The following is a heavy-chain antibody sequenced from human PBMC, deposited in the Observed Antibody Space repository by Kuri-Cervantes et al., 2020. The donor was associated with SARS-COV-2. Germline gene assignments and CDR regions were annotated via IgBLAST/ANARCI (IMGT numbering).Heavy chain of an antibody. J-gene: IGHJ6*03. Sequence: GSLRLSCALYYGTLTGYQWSWIRQPPGKGLEWIGGINHRGDTYYNPSLEGRVTISRDTSENKFSLRLSSVTAADTAVYYCARGINGYFFFYYLDVWGKGTTVT. V-gene: IGHV4-34*01. CDR1: YGTLTGYQ. CDR3: ARGINGYFFFYYLDV. D-gene: IGHD3-22*01. CDR2: INHRGDT.